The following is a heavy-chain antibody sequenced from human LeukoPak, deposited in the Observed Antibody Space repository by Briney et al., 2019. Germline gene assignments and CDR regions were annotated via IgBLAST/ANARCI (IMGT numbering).Heavy chain of an antibody. V-gene: IGHV4-59*13. CDR2: LFYSGST. CDR3: ATVAVIRGVTYFDY. CDR1: GGSIRSSC. D-gene: IGHD3-10*01. Sequence: SETLSLTCTVSGGSIRSSCWNWIRQPPGKGLEWIAYLFYSGSTDYNPFLESRVTISVDTSKNQFSLKLRSVTAADTAVYYCATVAVIRGVTYFDYWGQGTLVTVSS. J-gene: IGHJ4*02.